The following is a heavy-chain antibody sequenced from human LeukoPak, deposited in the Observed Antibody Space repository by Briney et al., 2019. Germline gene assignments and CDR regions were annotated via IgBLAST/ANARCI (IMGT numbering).Heavy chain of an antibody. V-gene: IGHV1-69*05. J-gene: IGHJ4*02. CDR3: AREWSIAAHRESYFDY. Sequence: SVKVSCKASGGTFSSYAISWVRQAPGQGLEWMGGIIPIFGTANYAQKFQGRVTITTDESTSTAYMELSSLRSEDTAVYYCAREWSIAAHRESYFDYWGQGTLVTVSS. CDR1: GGTFSSYA. CDR2: IIPIFGTA. D-gene: IGHD6-6*01.